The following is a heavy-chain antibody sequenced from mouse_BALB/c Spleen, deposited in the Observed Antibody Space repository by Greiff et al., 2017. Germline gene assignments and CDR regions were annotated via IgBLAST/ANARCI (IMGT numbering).Heavy chain of an antibody. CDR2: IDPANGNT. Sequence: VHVKQSGAELVKPGASVKLSCTASGFNIKDTYMHWVKQRPEQGLEWIGRIDPANGNTKYDPKFQGKATITADTSSNTAYLQLSSLTSEDTAVYYCASSGRYYAMDYWGQGTSVTVSS. D-gene: IGHD4-1*01. V-gene: IGHV14-3*02. CDR1: GFNIKDTY. CDR3: ASSGRYYAMDY. J-gene: IGHJ4*01.